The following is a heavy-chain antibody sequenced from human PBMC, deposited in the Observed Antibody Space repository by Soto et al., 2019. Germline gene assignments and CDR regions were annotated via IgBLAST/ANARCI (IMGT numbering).Heavy chain of an antibody. V-gene: IGHV3-30*18. Sequence: GGSLRLSCAASGFTFSSYGMHWVRQAPGKGLEWVAVISYDGSNKYYADSVKGRFTISRDNSKNTLYLQMNSLRAEDTAVYYCAKGKTVVVAATHFDYWGQGTLVTVSS. CDR2: ISYDGSNK. J-gene: IGHJ4*02. CDR1: GFTFSSYG. CDR3: AKGKTVVVAATHFDY. D-gene: IGHD2-15*01.